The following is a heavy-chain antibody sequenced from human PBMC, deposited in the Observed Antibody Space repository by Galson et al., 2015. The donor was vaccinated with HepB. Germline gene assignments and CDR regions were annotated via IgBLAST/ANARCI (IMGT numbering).Heavy chain of an antibody. J-gene: IGHJ4*02. CDR1: GGTFSSYA. Sequence: SVKVSCKASGGTFSSYAISWVRQAPGQGLEWMGIINPSGGSTDYAQKFQGRLTMTRDTSTSTVFMELSSLRSEDTAVYHCARGVLLWDGPDYWGQGTLVTVSS. V-gene: IGHV1-46*01. D-gene: IGHD3-10*01. CDR2: INPSGGST. CDR3: ARGVLLWDGPDY.